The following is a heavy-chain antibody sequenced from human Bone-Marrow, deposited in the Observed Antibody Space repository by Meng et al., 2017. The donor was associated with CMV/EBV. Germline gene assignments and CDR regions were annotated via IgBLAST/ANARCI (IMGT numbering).Heavy chain of an antibody. D-gene: IGHD7-27*01. J-gene: IGHJ6*02. CDR2: IIPIFGTA. CDR1: GYRFTNYG. CDR3: ARDMSNWGFYYGMDV. V-gene: IGHV1-69*05. Sequence: SVKVSCKASGYRFTNYGISWVRQAPGQGLEWMGGIIPIFGTANYAQKFQGRVTITTDESTSTAYMELSSLRSEDTAVYYCARDMSNWGFYYGMDVWGQGTTVTGSS.